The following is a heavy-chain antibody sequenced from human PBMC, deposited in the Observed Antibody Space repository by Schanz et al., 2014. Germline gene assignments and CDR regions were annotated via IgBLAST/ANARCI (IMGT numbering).Heavy chain of an antibody. CDR1: GFTFNSYA. V-gene: IGHV3-23*01. CDR2: ISHSGGSK. J-gene: IGHJ6*02. Sequence: PGGSLRLSCAASGFTFNSYAMTWVRQAPGKGLEWVSSISHSGGSKYYADSVKGRFTISRDNSKNTLYLQMNSLRAEDTAVYYCAKARRKSNCSGGRCFHYSYYGMDVWGQGTTVTVSS. D-gene: IGHD2-15*01. CDR3: AKARRKSNCSGGRCFHYSYYGMDV.